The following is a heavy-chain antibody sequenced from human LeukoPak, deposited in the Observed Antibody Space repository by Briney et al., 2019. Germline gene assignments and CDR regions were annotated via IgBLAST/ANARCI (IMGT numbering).Heavy chain of an antibody. V-gene: IGHV3-53*01. CDR3: ATELRYVGGYFDY. D-gene: IGHD3-9*01. J-gene: IGHJ4*02. Sequence: PGGSLRLSCAASGFTVRSKYMSWVRQAPGKGPEWVSVILTGDNTYHSDSVRGRFTISRDHSRNTLYLQMNNLRAEDTAVYYCATELRYVGGYFDYWGQGTLVTVSS. CDR2: ILTGDNT. CDR1: GFTVRSKY.